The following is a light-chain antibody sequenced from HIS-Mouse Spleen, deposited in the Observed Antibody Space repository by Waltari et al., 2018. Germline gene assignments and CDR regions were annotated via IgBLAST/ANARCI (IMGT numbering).Light chain of an antibody. V-gene: IGLV2-14*01. J-gene: IGLJ3*02. CDR2: EVS. CDR3: SSYTSSSTWV. Sequence: QSALTQPASVSGSPGQSITISCTGTSRDVGGYNCVPWYQQHPGKAPKLMIYEVSNRPSGVSNRFSGSKSGNTASLTISGLQAEDEADYYCSSYTSSSTWVFGGGTKLTVL. CDR1: SRDVGGYNC.